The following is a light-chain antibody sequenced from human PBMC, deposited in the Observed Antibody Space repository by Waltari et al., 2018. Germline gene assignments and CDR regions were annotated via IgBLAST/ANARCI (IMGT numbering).Light chain of an antibody. CDR1: SPNIETNT. CDR3: AAWDDRLNAVV. V-gene: IGLV1-44*01. CDR2: INN. Sequence: QSVLTQTPSASGTPGQRVRISCSGRSPNIETNTVTWYQQFPGTAPYLLIYINNPRPSGVTDRFSGSKSGTSASLAISGLQSEDEADYYCAAWDDRLNAVVFGGGTKLTVL. J-gene: IGLJ2*01.